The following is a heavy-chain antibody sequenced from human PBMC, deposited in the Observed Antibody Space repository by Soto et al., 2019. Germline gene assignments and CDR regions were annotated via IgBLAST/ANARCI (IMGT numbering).Heavy chain of an antibody. J-gene: IGHJ4*02. V-gene: IGHV4-34*01. CDR3: ARDHHRYSGYDYVDY. Sequence: PSETLSLTCAVYGGSFSGYYWSWIRQPPGKGLEWIGEINHSGSTNYNPSLKSRVTISVDTSKNQFSLYLQMNSLRAEDTAVYYCARDHHRYSGYDYVDYWGQGTLVTVSS. CDR1: GGSFSGYY. D-gene: IGHD5-12*01. CDR2: INHSGST.